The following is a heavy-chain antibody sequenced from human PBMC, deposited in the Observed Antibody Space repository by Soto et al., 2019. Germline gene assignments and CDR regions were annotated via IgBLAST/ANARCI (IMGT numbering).Heavy chain of an antibody. CDR1: GYAFTTYG. V-gene: IGHV1-18*01. CDR3: ARGRYGDY. J-gene: IGHJ4*02. CDR2: ISAHNGNT. Sequence: QVHLVQSGAEVTKPGASVKVSCQGSGYAFTTYGITWVRQAPGQGLEWMGWISAHNGNTNYAQKLQGRVTVTRATATSTAYMELRSLRYVDTAVYYCARGRYGDYWGQGALVTVAS. D-gene: IGHD1-1*01.